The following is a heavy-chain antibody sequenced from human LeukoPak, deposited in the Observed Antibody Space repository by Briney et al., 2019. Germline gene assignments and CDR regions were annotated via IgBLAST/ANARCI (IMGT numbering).Heavy chain of an antibody. Sequence: SETLSLTCTVSGGSISSSNYYWGWIRQPPGKGLEWIGSLYYSGSTYYNPSLKSRVAISVDTSKNQFSLKLRSVTAADTAVYYCARPRSRVSWFDPWGQGTLVTVSS. CDR2: LYYSGST. V-gene: IGHV4-39*01. D-gene: IGHD2-8*01. CDR1: GGSISSSNYY. CDR3: ARPRSRVSWFDP. J-gene: IGHJ5*02.